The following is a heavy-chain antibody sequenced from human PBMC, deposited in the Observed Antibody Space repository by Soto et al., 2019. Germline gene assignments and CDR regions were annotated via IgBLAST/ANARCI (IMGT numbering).Heavy chain of an antibody. D-gene: IGHD5-12*01. J-gene: IGHJ4*02. V-gene: IGHV3-30-3*01. CDR3: ARDSGYAHPLDY. CDR1: GFTFSSYA. CDR2: ISYDGSNK. Sequence: GGSLRLSCAASGFTFSSYAMHWVRQAPGKGLEWVAVISYDGSNKYYADSAKGRFTISRDNSKNTLYLQMNSLRAEDTAVYYCARDSGYAHPLDYWGQGTLVTVSS.